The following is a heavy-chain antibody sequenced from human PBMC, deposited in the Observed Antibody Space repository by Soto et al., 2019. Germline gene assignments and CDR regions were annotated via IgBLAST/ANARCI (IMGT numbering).Heavy chain of an antibody. V-gene: IGHV4-34*01. Sequence: PSETLSLTCAVYGGSFSGYYWSWIRQPPGKGLEWIGEINHSGSTNYNPSLKSRVTISVDTSKNQFSLKLSSVTAADTAVYYCARQGIAARRLDYWGQGTLVTVSS. CDR2: INHSGST. D-gene: IGHD6-6*01. CDR1: GGSFSGYY. J-gene: IGHJ4*02. CDR3: ARQGIAARRLDY.